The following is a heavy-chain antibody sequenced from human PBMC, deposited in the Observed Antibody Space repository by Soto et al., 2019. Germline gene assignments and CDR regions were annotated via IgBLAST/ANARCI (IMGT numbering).Heavy chain of an antibody. D-gene: IGHD3-3*01. J-gene: IGHJ6*02. CDR3: TTKRRITIFGVVPREDSYYYGMDV. CDR1: GFTFSNAW. CDR2: IKSKTDGGTT. V-gene: IGHV3-15*07. Sequence: PGGSLRLSCAASGFTFSNAWMNWVRQAPGKGLEWVGRIKSKTDGGTTDYAAPVKGRFTISRDDSKNTLYLQMNSLKTEDTAVYYCTTKRRITIFGVVPREDSYYYGMDVWGQGTTVTVSS.